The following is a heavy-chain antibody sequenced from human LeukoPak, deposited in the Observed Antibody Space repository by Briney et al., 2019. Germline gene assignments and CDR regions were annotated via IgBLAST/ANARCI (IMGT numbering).Heavy chain of an antibody. CDR1: GFTSGSEA. CDR3: AKDCTSTNCYVDY. V-gene: IGHV3-23*01. J-gene: IGHJ4*02. D-gene: IGHD2-2*01. Sequence: GESLLHSCTTSGFTSGSEAMSWSREAPAKEKEGGSAISGSGGSTYYADSVKGRFTISRDSSKNTLYLQINSLRAEDTALYYCAKDCTSTNCYVDYWGQGTLVTVSS. CDR2: ISGSGGST.